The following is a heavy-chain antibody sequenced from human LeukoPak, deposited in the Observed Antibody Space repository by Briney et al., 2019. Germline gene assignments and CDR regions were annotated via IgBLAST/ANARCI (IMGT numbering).Heavy chain of an antibody. J-gene: IGHJ4*02. CDR2: ISDVGSHT. D-gene: IGHD5-24*01. CDR1: GFTFGTYW. Sequence: PGGSLRLSCGASGFTFGTYWMHWVRQAPGRGLVWVSRISDVGSHTFYADSVKGRFAMSRDNAKNTLYLQMNSLRAEDTAVYYCARVTGGYNLVDYWGQGTLVTVSS. CDR3: ARVTGGYNLVDY. V-gene: IGHV3-74*01.